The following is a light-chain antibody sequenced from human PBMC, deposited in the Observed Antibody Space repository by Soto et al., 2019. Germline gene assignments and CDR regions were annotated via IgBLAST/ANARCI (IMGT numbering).Light chain of an antibody. Sequence: DIQMTQSPSSLSASVGDRVTITCRASQVIDNYLAWYQQQPGKVPRLLIYAGSVLQAGVPPRFTGSGSGTDLILTMSSLQPEDVATSFGQKYNGAPWTFGQGIKVEIK. J-gene: IGKJ1*01. V-gene: IGKV1-27*01. CDR1: QVIDNY. CDR3: QKYNGAPWT. CDR2: AGS.